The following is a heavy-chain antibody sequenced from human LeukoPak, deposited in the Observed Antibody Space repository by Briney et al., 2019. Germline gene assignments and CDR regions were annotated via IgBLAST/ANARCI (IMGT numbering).Heavy chain of an antibody. V-gene: IGHV4-59*08. D-gene: IGHD2-15*01. CDR1: GGSISSYY. Sequence: SETLSLTCTVSGGSISSYYWSWIRQPPGKGLEWIGYIYYSGSTNYNPSPKSRVTISVDTSKNQFSLKLSSVTAADTAVYYCARLGVRYCSGGSCYSDAFDIWGQGTMVTVSS. J-gene: IGHJ3*02. CDR3: ARLGVRYCSGGSCYSDAFDI. CDR2: IYYSGST.